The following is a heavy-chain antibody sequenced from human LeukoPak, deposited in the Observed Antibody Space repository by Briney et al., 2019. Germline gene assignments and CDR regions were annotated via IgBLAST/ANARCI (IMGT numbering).Heavy chain of an antibody. J-gene: IGHJ4*02. CDR3: SRGLYSSTLGY. CDR2: INSDGSTT. V-gene: IGHV3-74*01. D-gene: IGHD6-13*01. CDR1: GFAFSSYW. Sequence: GGSLRLSCAASGFAFSSYWMHWLRQAPGKGLVWVSRINSDGSTTSYADSVKGRFTISRDNAKNTLYLQMNSLRAEDTAVYYCSRGLYSSTLGYWGQGTLVTVSS.